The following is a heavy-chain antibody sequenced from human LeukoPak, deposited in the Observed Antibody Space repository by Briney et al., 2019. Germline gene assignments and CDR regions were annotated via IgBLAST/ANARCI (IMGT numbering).Heavy chain of an antibody. V-gene: IGHV4-39*01. CDR1: GDCISSSSYY. CDR3: ARSGIAVAGTESWFDP. J-gene: IGHJ5*02. CDR2: IYYSGST. D-gene: IGHD6-19*01. Sequence: SETLSLTCTVSGDCISSSSYYWGWIRQPPGKGLEWIGSIYYSGSTYYNPSLKIRVTISVDTSKNNFSLKLSSVTAAAASVCYCARSGIAVAGTESWFDPWGQGTLVTVSS.